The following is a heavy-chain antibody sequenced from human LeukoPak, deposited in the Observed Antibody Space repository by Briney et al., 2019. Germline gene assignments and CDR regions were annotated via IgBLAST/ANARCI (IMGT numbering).Heavy chain of an antibody. V-gene: IGHV5-51*01. J-gene: IGHJ4*02. CDR3: ARYSFGDSYYFDY. CDR2: IYPGDSDT. D-gene: IGHD3-10*01. CDR1: GYSFTSYW. Sequence: GESLEISCKGSGYSFTSYWIGWVRQMPGKGLEWMGIIYPGDSDTRYSPSFQGQVTISADKSISTAYLQWSSLKASDTATYYCARYSFGDSYYFDYWGQGTLVTVSS.